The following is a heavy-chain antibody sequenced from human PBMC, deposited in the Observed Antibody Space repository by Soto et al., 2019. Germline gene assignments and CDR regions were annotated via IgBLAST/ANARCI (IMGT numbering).Heavy chain of an antibody. CDR2: IYYSGST. V-gene: IGHV4-59*01. Sequence: SETLSLTCTVSGGSISSYYWSWIRQPPGKGLEWIGYIYYSGSTNYNPSLKSRVTISVDTSKNQFSLKLSSVTAADTAVYYCASTLGYCSGGSCYGFDYWGQGTLVTVS. D-gene: IGHD2-15*01. CDR3: ASTLGYCSGGSCYGFDY. CDR1: GGSISSYY. J-gene: IGHJ4*02.